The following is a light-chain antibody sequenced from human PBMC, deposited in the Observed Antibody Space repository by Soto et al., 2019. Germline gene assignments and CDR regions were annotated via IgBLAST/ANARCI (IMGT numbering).Light chain of an antibody. CDR2: GAS. V-gene: IGKV1-5*01. J-gene: IGKJ1*01. CDR3: QLYNRNTWS. CDR1: QSVGTW. Sequence: DIQMTQSPSTLSASVGGKGTSTCRASQSVGTWVAWYQQKTGQAPKLLIYGASNLESGVPSRFSGSGSGTEFTLTITTLQPDEFATYFCQLYNRNTWSFGPGTKVDI.